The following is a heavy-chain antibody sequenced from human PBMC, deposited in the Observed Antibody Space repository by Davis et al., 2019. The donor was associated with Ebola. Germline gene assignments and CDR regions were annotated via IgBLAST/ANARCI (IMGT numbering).Heavy chain of an antibody. CDR3: ARGRSGDGYKD. V-gene: IGHV1-2*04. Sequence: AASVKVSCKASGYTFTGYYMHWVRQAPGQGLEWMGWINPNSDGTNYAQKFQGWVTMTRDTSISTAYMELSRLRSDDTAVYYCARGRSGDGYKDWGQGTLVTVSS. D-gene: IGHD5-24*01. CDR1: GYTFTGYY. J-gene: IGHJ4*02. CDR2: INPNSDGT.